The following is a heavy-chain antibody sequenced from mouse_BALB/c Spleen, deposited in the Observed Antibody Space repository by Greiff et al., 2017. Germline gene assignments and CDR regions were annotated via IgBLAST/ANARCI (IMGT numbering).Heavy chain of an antibody. CDR2: IFPGTGTT. Sequence: VQLKESGAELVQPGASVKLSCKTSGYTFTSYWIQWVKQRPGQGLGWIGEIFPGTGTTYYNEKFKGKATLTIDTSSSTAYMQLSSLTSEDSAVYFCARWDYDGYYYAMDYWGQGTSVTVSS. CDR1: GYTFTSYW. V-gene: IGHV1S132*01. J-gene: IGHJ4*01. CDR3: ARWDYDGYYYAMDY. D-gene: IGHD2-3*01.